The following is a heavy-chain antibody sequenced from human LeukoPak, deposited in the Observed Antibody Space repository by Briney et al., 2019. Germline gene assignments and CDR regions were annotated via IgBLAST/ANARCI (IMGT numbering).Heavy chain of an antibody. CDR2: IYYSGST. J-gene: IGHJ4*02. D-gene: IGHD3-9*01. V-gene: IGHV4-30-2*03. CDR3: ARQRPYFDILT. CDR1: GGSISSGGYY. Sequence: SETLSLTCTVSGGSISSGGYYWSWIRQPPGKGLDWIGSIYYSGSTYYNPSLKSRVIISVDTSKNQFSLKLSSVTAADTAVYYCARQRPYFDILTWGQGALVTVSS.